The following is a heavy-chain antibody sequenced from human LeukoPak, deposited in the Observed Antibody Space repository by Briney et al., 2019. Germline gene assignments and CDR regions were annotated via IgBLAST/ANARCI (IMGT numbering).Heavy chain of an antibody. CDR3: ARVASITIFGVVLDYYYYMDV. J-gene: IGHJ6*03. Sequence: SETLSLTCTVSGGSISSGDYYWSWIRQPPGKGLEWIGYIYYRGSTYYNPSLKSRVTISVDTSKNQFSLKLSSVTAADTAVYYCARVASITIFGVVLDYYYYMDVWGKGTTVTVSS. V-gene: IGHV4-30-4*08. CDR2: IYYRGST. D-gene: IGHD3-3*01. CDR1: GGSISSGDYY.